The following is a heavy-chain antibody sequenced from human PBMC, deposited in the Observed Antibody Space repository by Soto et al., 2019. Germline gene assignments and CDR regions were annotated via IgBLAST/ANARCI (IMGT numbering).Heavy chain of an antibody. CDR2: MNPNSGNT. V-gene: IGHV1-8*01. D-gene: IGHD6-19*01. CDR3: ASVAVAGTGARYYYYYMDV. J-gene: IGHJ6*03. Sequence: ASVKVSCKASGYTFTSYDINWVRQATGQGLEWMGWMNPNSGNTGYAQKFQGRVTMTRNTSIGTAYMELSSLRSEDTAVYYCASVAVAGTGARYYYYYMDVWGKGTTVTVSS. CDR1: GYTFTSYD.